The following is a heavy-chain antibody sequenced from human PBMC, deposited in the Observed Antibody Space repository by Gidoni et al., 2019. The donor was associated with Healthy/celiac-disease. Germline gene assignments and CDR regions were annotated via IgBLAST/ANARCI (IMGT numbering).Heavy chain of an antibody. V-gene: IGHV3-66*01. CDR2: IYSGGST. D-gene: IGHD2-2*01. CDR1: GFTVSSNY. J-gene: IGHJ4*02. Sequence: EVQLVESGGGLVQPGGSLRLSCAASGFTVSSNYMSWVRQAPGKGLEWVSVIYSGGSTYYADPVKGRFTISRDNSKNTLYLQMNSLRAEDTAVYYCAREGYQAGYYFDYWGQGTLVTVSS. CDR3: AREGYQAGYYFDY.